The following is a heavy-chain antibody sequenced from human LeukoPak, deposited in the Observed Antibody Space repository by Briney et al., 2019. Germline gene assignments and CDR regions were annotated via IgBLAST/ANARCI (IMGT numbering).Heavy chain of an antibody. CDR2: IIPIFGTT. CDR1: GGTFSSYA. V-gene: IGHV1-69*13. Sequence: GASVKVSCKASGGTFSSYAISWVRQAPGQGPEWMAGIIPIFGTTNYAQKFQGRVTITADESTSTAYMELSSLRSEDTAVYYCARGPYYYYMDVWGKGTTVTVSS. CDR3: ARGPYYYYMDV. J-gene: IGHJ6*03.